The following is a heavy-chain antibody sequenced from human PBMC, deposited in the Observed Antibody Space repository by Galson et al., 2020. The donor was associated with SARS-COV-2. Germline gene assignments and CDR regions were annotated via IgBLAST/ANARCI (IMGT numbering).Heavy chain of an antibody. CDR2: IWYDGSNK. J-gene: IGHJ4*02. V-gene: IGHV3-33*01. Sequence: QLGESMKISCAASGFTFSSYGMHWVRQAPGKGLEWVAVIWYDGSNKYYADSVKGRFTISRDNSKNTLYLQMNSLRAEDTAVYYCAREARVYYDSSGYYYVGYFDYWGQGTLVIVSS. CDR1: GFTFSSYG. CDR3: AREARVYYDSSGYYYVGYFDY. D-gene: IGHD3-22*01.